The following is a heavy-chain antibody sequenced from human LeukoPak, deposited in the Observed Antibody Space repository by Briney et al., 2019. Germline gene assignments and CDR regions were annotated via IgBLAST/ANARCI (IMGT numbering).Heavy chain of an antibody. CDR1: GYSFTSYW. CDR2: IYAGDSDT. Sequence: GESLKISCKGSGYSFTSYWVGWVRQMPGKGLEWMGIIYAGDSDTRYSPSFQGQVTISADKSITTAYLQWSSLKASDTAMYYCARRLSSSWSTFDYWGQGTLVTVSS. J-gene: IGHJ4*02. D-gene: IGHD6-13*01. V-gene: IGHV5-51*01. CDR3: ARRLSSSWSTFDY.